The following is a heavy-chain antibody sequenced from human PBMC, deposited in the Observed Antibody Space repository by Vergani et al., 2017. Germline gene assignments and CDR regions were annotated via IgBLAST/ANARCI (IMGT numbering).Heavy chain of an antibody. CDR3: AKDGGGVWGMLYYFDY. V-gene: IGHV3-20*04. J-gene: IGHJ4*02. CDR2: INWNGGST. D-gene: IGHD2-8*01. CDR1: GFTFDDYG. Sequence: EVQLVESGGGVVRPGGSLRLSCAASGFTFDDYGMSWVRQAPGKGLEWVSGINWNGGSTGYADSVKGRFTISRDNAKNSLYLQMNSLRAEDTALYYCAKDGGGVWGMLYYFDYWGQGTLVTVSS.